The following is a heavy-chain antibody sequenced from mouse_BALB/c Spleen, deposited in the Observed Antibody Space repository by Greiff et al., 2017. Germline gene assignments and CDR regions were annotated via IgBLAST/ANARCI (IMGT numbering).Heavy chain of an antibody. CDR2: ISYDGSN. CDR1: GYSITSGYY. D-gene: IGHD1-2*01. V-gene: IGHV3-6*02. CDR3: ARAVFHYYGPWFAY. J-gene: IGHJ3*01. Sequence: VQLKESGPGLVKPSQSLSLTCSVTGYSITSGYYWNWIRQFPGNKLEWMGYISYDGSNNYNPSLKNRISITRDTSKNQFFLKLNSVTTEDTATYYCARAVFHYYGPWFAYWGQGTLVTVSA.